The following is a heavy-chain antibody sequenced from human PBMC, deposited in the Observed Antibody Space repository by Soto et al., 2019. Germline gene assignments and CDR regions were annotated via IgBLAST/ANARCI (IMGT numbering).Heavy chain of an antibody. D-gene: IGHD3-10*01. J-gene: IGHJ4*02. CDR3: GREAGTGGSSPLDY. V-gene: IGHV3-30*03. Sequence: QVQLVESGGDVVQPGRSLRLSCAASGFTFSSYAMHWVRQAPGKGLEWVAFISYDGRDKYYADSVKGRFTISRDNSKNTLYRQRPSRRFETPAVYYGGREAGTGGSSPLDYGGQEPWVTVS. CDR1: GFTFSSYA. CDR2: ISYDGRDK.